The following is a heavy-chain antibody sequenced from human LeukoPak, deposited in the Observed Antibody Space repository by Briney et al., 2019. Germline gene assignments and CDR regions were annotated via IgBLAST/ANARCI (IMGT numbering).Heavy chain of an antibody. CDR2: IYYSGNT. V-gene: IGHV4-31*03. CDR1: GGSVSSGGFY. CDR3: ARGPGYCNTTSCHTPNYGMDV. J-gene: IGHJ6*02. D-gene: IGHD2-2*02. Sequence: SETLSLTCTVSGGSVSSGGFYWNWIRQHPGKGLEWIGYIYYSGNTSHNPSLKSRVSISVDTSKNQFSLKLSSVTAADTAVYFCARGPGYCNTTSCHTPNYGMDVWGQGTTVTVSS.